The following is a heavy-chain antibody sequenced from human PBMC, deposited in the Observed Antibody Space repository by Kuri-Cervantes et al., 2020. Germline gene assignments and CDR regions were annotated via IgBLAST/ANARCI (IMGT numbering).Heavy chain of an antibody. CDR2: ISYDGANK. CDR3: AREIGVGVVVAATYLGPNYYYGMDV. J-gene: IGHJ6*02. V-gene: IGHV3-30-3*01. Sequence: GGSLRLSCAASAFTFSSYAMHWVRQAPGKGLEWVAIISYDGANKYYADSVKGRFTISRDNSKNTLYLQMNSLRAEDTAVYYCAREIGVGVVVAATYLGPNYYYGMDVWGQGTTVTVSS. CDR1: AFTFSSYA. D-gene: IGHD2-15*01.